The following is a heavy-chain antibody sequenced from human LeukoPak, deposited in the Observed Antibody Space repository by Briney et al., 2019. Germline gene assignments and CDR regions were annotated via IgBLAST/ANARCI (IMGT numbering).Heavy chain of an antibody. Sequence: SETLSLTCAVYGGSFSGYYRSWIRQPPGKGLEWIGEINNSGSTNYNPSLKSRVTISVDTSKNQFSLKLSSVSAANTAVYYCARGRAGATWVVRQFDYGGQGTLVTVHS. V-gene: IGHV4-34*01. CDR2: INNSGST. J-gene: IGHJ4*02. CDR3: ARGRAGATWVVRQFDY. CDR1: GGSFSGYY. D-gene: IGHD1-26*01.